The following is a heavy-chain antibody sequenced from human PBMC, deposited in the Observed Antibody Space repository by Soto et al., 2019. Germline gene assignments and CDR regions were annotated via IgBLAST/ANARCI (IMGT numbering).Heavy chain of an antibody. CDR3: ARDEPGTPPAGSGMDV. V-gene: IGHV3-30-3*01. Sequence: QVQLVESGGGVVQPGRALRLSCAASEFTFSTYAMHWVRQAPGKGLEWVAVISFDGTNKYYADSVKGRFTISRDSFKIMLYQQIHSLRAEDTAVYYCARDEPGTPPAGSGMDVWGQWTTVTVSS. CDR2: ISFDGTNK. D-gene: IGHD6-13*01. CDR1: EFTFSTYA. J-gene: IGHJ6*02.